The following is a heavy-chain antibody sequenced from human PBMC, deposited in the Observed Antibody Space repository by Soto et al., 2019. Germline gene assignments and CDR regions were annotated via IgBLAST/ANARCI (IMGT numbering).Heavy chain of an antibody. Sequence: ASVKVSCKASGYTFTSYYMHWVRQAPGQGLEWMGITNPSGGSTSYAQKFQGRVTMTRDTSTSTVYMELSSLRSEDTAVYYCASETGTTGELDYWGQGTLVTVSS. CDR2: TNPSGGST. CDR3: ASETGTTGELDY. J-gene: IGHJ4*02. V-gene: IGHV1-46*01. D-gene: IGHD1-1*01. CDR1: GYTFTSYY.